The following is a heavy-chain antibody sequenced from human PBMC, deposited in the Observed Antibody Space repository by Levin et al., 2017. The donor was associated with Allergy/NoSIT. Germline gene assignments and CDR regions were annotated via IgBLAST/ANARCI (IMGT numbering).Heavy chain of an antibody. D-gene: IGHD3-22*01. J-gene: IGHJ6*02. CDR2: ISYDGSNK. CDR3: ARDDAQINTYYYDSSGYYRPRRPTYYYYGMDG. CDR1: GFTFSSYA. V-gene: IGHV3-30*04. Sequence: GESLKISCAASGFTFSSYAMHWVRQAPGKGLEWVAVISYDGSNKYYADSVKGRFTISRDNSKNTLYLQMNSLRAEDTAVYYCARDDAQINTYYYDSSGYYRPRRPTYYYYGMDGWGQGTTVTVSS.